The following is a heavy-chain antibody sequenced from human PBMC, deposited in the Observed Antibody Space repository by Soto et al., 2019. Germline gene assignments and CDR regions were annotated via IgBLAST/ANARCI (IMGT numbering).Heavy chain of an antibody. D-gene: IGHD2-15*01. CDR1: GFTFSSYW. V-gene: IGHV3-74*01. Sequence: EVQLVESGGGLVQPGGSLRLSCAASGFTFSSYWMHWVRQAPGKGLVWVSRINSDGSSTSYADSVKGRFTISRDNAKNTLYLQINSLRAEDTAVYYCAGDKGVEMALFDYWGQGTLVTVSS. CDR3: AGDKGVEMALFDY. J-gene: IGHJ4*02. CDR2: INSDGSST.